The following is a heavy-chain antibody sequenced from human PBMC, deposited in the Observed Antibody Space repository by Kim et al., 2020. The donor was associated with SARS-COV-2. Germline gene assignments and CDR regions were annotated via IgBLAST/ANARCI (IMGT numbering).Heavy chain of an antibody. V-gene: IGHV3-23*01. J-gene: IGHJ2*01. D-gene: IGHD3-3*01. Sequence: GGSLRLSCAASGFTFSSHAMSWVRQAPGKGLEWVSAISGSGGSTYYADSVKGRFTISRDNSKNTLYLQMNSLRAEDTAVYYCARGRVFWSGYLNRSYWYFDLWGRGTLVTVSS. CDR2: ISGSGGST. CDR1: GFTFSSHA. CDR3: ARGRVFWSGYLNRSYWYFDL.